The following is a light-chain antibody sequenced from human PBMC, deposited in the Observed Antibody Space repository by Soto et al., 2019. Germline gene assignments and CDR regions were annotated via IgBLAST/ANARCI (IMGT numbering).Light chain of an antibody. CDR2: SNV. Sequence: QSVLTQAPSVSGTPGQRVTISCSGSSSNIGSNTVSWYQQVPGTAPKVLIYSNVQRPSGVPDRFSGPKSGTSASLAIGGLQSEDEADYYCAAWDGSLNGWVFGGGTKLTVL. V-gene: IGLV1-44*01. CDR1: SSNIGSNT. CDR3: AAWDGSLNGWV. J-gene: IGLJ3*02.